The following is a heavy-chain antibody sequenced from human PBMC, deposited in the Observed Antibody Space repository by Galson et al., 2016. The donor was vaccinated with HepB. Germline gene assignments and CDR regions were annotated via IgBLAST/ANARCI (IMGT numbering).Heavy chain of an antibody. Sequence: CAISGDSVSSNSAVWNWIRQSPSRGLEWLGRTFYKSKWYNDYAVSVKSRITVNADTSKNQFSLHLNSVTPDGTAVYYCTRGFEYSSGWYYFDHWGQGTLVTVSS. V-gene: IGHV6-1*01. D-gene: IGHD6-19*01. CDR2: TFYKSKWYN. J-gene: IGHJ4*02. CDR1: GDSVSSNSAV. CDR3: TRGFEYSSGWYYFDH.